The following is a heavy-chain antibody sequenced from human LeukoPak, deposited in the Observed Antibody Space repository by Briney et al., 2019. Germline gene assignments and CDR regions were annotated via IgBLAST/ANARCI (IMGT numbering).Heavy chain of an antibody. D-gene: IGHD1-26*01. CDR1: GASTSAYY. Sequence: SETLSLTCTVSGASTSAYYWSWIRQPPGKGLEWIGYSYSGGNANYNPSLKSRVTISIDTSENQFSLRLTSVTAADTAVYFCAHSKRGGGYYINAFAAWGQGALVTISS. J-gene: IGHJ3*01. V-gene: IGHV4-59*01. CDR3: AHSKRGGGYYINAFAA. CDR2: SYSGGNA.